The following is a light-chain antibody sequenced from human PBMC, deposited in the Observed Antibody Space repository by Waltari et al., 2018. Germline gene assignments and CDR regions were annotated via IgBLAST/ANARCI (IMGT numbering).Light chain of an antibody. Sequence: QSALTQPASVSGSPGQSITISCTGTSSDVGGFDFVPWYQQHPGKAPRLMIYEARSRPSGVSNRFAGFKSGNTASLTISGLRAEDEADYYCSSYTTSSTWVFGGGTKLTVL. CDR3: SSYTTSSTWV. CDR2: EAR. CDR1: SSDVGGFDF. J-gene: IGLJ3*02. V-gene: IGLV2-14*01.